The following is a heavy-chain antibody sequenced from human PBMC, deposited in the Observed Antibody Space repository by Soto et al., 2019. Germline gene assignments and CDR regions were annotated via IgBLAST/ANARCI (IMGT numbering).Heavy chain of an antibody. Sequence: ASVKVSCKASGDTFTTYGMNWVRQAPGQGLEWMGWVSAYNGNTNYAQKLQGRVTMTTDTSTSTAYMELRSLRSDDTAVFYCARDRGLRYSSGGSSQMDIHHRGEGTPVTV. D-gene: IGHD2-15*01. J-gene: IGHJ1*01. CDR2: VSAYNGNT. V-gene: IGHV1-18*01. CDR3: ARDRGLRYSSGGSSQMDIHH. CDR1: GDTFTTYG.